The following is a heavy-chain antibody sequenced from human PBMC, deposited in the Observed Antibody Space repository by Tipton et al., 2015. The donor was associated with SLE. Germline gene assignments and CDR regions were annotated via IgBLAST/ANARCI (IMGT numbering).Heavy chain of an antibody. J-gene: IGHJ2*01. CDR2: IYHSGST. CDR3: ARRGSLGFCSGGICFDWYFDL. D-gene: IGHD2-8*02. V-gene: IGHV4-39*07. Sequence: TLSLTCTVSGGSINTNTYYWGWIRQPPGKGLEWIGSIYHSGSTYYNPSLKSRVTTSVDTSKNQFSLKLSSVTAADTAVYYCARRGSLGFCSGGICFDWYFDLWGRGTLVTVSS. CDR1: GGSINTNTYY.